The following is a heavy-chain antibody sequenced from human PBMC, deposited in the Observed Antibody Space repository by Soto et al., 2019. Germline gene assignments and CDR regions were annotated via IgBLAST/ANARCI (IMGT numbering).Heavy chain of an antibody. D-gene: IGHD4-17*01. V-gene: IGHV4-59*01. Sequence: QVQLQESGPGLVKPSETLSLTCTVSGGSISSYYWSWIRQPPGKGLEWIGYIYYSGSTNYNPSLKSRVTISVDTSKNQFSLKLSSVTAADTAVYYCARDPDDYGDYGFSGVHYGMDVWGQGTTVTVSS. CDR1: GGSISSYY. CDR2: IYYSGST. CDR3: ARDPDDYGDYGFSGVHYGMDV. J-gene: IGHJ6*02.